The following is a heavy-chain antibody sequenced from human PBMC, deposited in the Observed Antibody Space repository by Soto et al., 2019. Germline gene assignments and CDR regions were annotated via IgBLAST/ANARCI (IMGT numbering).Heavy chain of an antibody. Sequence: EVQLVESGGDLVEPGGSLRLSCVTSGFMFSSAWMSWVRQAPGKGLEWVGRIKSKTDGGARDYAAPVNGRFSISRDDSKSTLDLQMNSLRAEDTALYYCVEGWNDFWGQGTLVTVSS. CDR1: GFMFSSAW. J-gene: IGHJ4*02. CDR3: VEGWNDF. CDR2: IKSKTDGGAR. D-gene: IGHD1-1*01. V-gene: IGHV3-15*01.